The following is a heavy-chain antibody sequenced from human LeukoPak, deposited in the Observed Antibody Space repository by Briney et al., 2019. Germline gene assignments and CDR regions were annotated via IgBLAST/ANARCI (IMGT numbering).Heavy chain of an antibody. Sequence: SVKVSCKASVYTFTSYYMHWLRQAPAQGLEWMGIINPNGVSTNYAQKFQGRVTMTSDTSTSTVYMDPSSQRSDDPAVYYLVRGPRIYSMTPVVPFDYWGEGTLDTVPS. CDR3: VRGPRIYSMTPVVPFDY. D-gene: IGHD4-23*01. J-gene: IGHJ4*02. CDR2: INPNGVST. V-gene: IGHV1-46*01. CDR1: VYTFTSYY.